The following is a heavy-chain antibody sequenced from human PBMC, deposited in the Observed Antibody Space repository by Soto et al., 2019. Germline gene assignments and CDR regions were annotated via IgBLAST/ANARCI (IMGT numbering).Heavy chain of an antibody. CDR1: GYTFTSYG. Sequence: QVHLVQSGAEVKKPGASVKVSCKGSGYTFTSYGITWVRQAPGQGLEWMGWIRDHNGNTNYAQKLQGRVTVTRDTSTGTAYMELRILRSDDTAVYYCARGRYGDYWGQGALVTVSS. J-gene: IGHJ4*02. D-gene: IGHD1-1*01. V-gene: IGHV1-18*01. CDR2: IRDHNGNT. CDR3: ARGRYGDY.